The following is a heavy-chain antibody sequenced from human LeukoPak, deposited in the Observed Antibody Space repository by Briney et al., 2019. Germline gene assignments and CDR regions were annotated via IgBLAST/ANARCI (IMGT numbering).Heavy chain of an antibody. D-gene: IGHD2-2*01. Sequence: GGSLRLSCAASGFTFDDYAMHWVRQAPGKGLEWVSSISSSSSYIYYADSVKGRFTISRDNAKNSLYLQMNSLRAEDTAVYYCARETDSTLFDYWGQGALVTVSS. V-gene: IGHV3-21*01. CDR1: GFTFDDYA. J-gene: IGHJ4*02. CDR3: ARETDSTLFDY. CDR2: ISSSSSYI.